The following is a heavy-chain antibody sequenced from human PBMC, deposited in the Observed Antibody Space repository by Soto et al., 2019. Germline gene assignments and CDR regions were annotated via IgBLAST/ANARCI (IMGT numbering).Heavy chain of an antibody. V-gene: IGHV3-7*05. D-gene: IGHD1-26*01. Sequence: EVLLVESGGGLVQPGGSLRLSCAASGFTFSAYWMTWVRQAPGKGLEWVANIKQDGSKKNYVDSVKGRFTISRDNAKNSVFLQMNSLRVEDTALYYCVRDWSSEGDYWGQGTLATVSS. J-gene: IGHJ4*02. CDR1: GFTFSAYW. CDR3: VRDWSSEGDY. CDR2: IKQDGSKK.